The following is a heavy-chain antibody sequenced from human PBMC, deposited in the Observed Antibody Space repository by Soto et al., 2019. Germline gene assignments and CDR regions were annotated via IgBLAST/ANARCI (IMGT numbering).Heavy chain of an antibody. CDR2: ISYDGSNK. Sequence: GGSLRLSCAASGFTFSSYAMHWVRQAPGKGLEWVAVISYDGSNKHYADSVKGRFTISRDNSKNTLYLQMNSLRAEDTAVYYCARDPEYGGNSRYCNNRGQETLVTVSS. CDR3: ARDPEYGGNSRYCNN. V-gene: IGHV3-30-3*01. D-gene: IGHD2-21*02. J-gene: IGHJ4*02. CDR1: GFTFSSYA.